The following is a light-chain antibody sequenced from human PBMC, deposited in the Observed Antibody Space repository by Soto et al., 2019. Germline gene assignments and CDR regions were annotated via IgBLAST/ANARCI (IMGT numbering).Light chain of an antibody. V-gene: IGKV2-28*01. CDR2: LGS. CDR3: MQALQTPLT. Sequence: DIVLTQSPLSLPVTPGEPASISCRSSQSLRQSNGYNCLDWYLQKPGQSPQLLIYLGSSRAAGVPDRFSGSGSGTDFTLKISRVEAEDVGIYYCMQALQTPLTFGGGTKVEI. J-gene: IGKJ4*01. CDR1: QSLRQSNGYNC.